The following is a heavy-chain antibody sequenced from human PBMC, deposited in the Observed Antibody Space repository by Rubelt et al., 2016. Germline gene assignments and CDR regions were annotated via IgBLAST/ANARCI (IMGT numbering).Heavy chain of an antibody. D-gene: IGHD1-1*01. V-gene: IGHV3-7*03. CDR3: ARTPTPTNDDYGMDV. CDR2: IKQDGSEK. Sequence: VQLQQWGAGLLKPSETLSLTCAVYGGSFSGYYWSWIRQPPGKGLEWVANIKQDGSEKYYVDSVKGRFTISRDNAKNSLYLQMNSLRAEDTAVYYCARTPTPTNDDYGMDVWGQGTTVTVSS. J-gene: IGHJ6*02. CDR1: GGSFSGYY.